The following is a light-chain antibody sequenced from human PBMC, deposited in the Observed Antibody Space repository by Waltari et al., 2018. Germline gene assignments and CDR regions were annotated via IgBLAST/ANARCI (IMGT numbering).Light chain of an antibody. Sequence: DIQMTQSPSTLSASVGDRVTITCRASQSIGTWLAWYQQKPGKAPNLMIYKASNLQSGVPSRFSGSGSGTEFILTISSLQPDDFATYYCQQYSSWTFGQGTKVEIK. V-gene: IGKV1-5*03. J-gene: IGKJ1*01. CDR3: QQYSSWT. CDR2: KAS. CDR1: QSIGTW.